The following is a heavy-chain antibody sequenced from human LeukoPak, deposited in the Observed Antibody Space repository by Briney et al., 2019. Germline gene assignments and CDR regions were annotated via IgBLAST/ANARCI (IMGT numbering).Heavy chain of an antibody. CDR1: GFTVSSNY. D-gene: IGHD3-10*01. V-gene: IGHV3-15*01. J-gene: IGHJ4*02. CDR2: IKSKTDGGTT. CDR3: TTGLGSGSHGTSLI. Sequence: GGSLRLSCAASGFTVSSNYMSWVRQAPGKGLEWVGRIKSKTDGGTTDYAAPVKGRFTISRDDSKNTLYLQMNSLKTEDTAVYYCTTGLGSGSHGTSLIWGQGTLVTVSS.